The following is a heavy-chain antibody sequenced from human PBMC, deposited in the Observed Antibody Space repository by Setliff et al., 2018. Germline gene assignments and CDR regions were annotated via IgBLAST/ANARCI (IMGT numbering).Heavy chain of an antibody. V-gene: IGHV3-30*02. CDR1: GFTSGNKD. CDR3: ATDGVQNYNLDY. CDR2: IRYDGRSE. D-gene: IGHD1-1*01. Sequence: GSLRLSCAASGFTSGNKDIHWVRQAPGKGLEWVALIRYDGRSEYADSVKGRFSMSRDNSKNTLYLQMNSLRTEDTAVYYCATDGVQNYNLDYWGQGTLVTVSS. J-gene: IGHJ4*02.